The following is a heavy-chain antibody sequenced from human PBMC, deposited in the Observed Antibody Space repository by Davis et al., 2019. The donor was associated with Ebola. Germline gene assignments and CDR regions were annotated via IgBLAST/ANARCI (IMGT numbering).Heavy chain of an antibody. CDR2: ISSSSSYI. J-gene: IGHJ4*02. V-gene: IGHV3-21*01. CDR3: ARGRYYDILTGYYLYFDY. Sequence: GESLKISCAASGFTFSSYSMNWVRQAPGKGLEWASSISSSSSYIYYADSVKGRFTISRDNAKNSLYLQMNSLRAEDTAVYYCARGRYYDILTGYYLYFDYWGQGTLVTVSS. CDR1: GFTFSSYS. D-gene: IGHD3-9*01.